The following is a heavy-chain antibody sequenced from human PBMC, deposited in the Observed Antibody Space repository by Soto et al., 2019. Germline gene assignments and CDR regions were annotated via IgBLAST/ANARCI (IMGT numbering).Heavy chain of an antibody. V-gene: IGHV1-69*06. J-gene: IGHJ5*02. Sequence: QVQLVQSGAEMKKPGSSVKVSCKTSGDTFSTYAINWVRQAPGQGLEWMGGISPIFGTENYAQKFQARVTITADRSTSTAYMELSRLRSEDTAVYFCARGGRSVVVAATPRWFDPWGQGTLVTVSS. CDR1: GDTFSTYA. D-gene: IGHD2-15*01. CDR3: ARGGRSVVVAATPRWFDP. CDR2: ISPIFGTE.